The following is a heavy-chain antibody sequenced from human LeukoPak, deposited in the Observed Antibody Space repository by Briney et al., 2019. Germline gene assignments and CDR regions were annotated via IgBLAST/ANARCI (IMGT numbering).Heavy chain of an antibody. J-gene: IGHJ3*02. Sequence: PGGSLRLSCAASGFTFSSYSMNWVRQAPGKGLEWVSYISSSSTTIYYADSVKGRFTISRDNSKNTLYLQMNSLRAEDTAVYYCAKGEREVAGDAFDIWGQGTMVTVSS. CDR2: ISSSSTTI. D-gene: IGHD6-19*01. V-gene: IGHV3-48*01. CDR1: GFTFSSYS. CDR3: AKGEREVAGDAFDI.